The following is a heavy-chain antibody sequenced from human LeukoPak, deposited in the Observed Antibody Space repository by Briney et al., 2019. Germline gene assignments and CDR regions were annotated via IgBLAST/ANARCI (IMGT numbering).Heavy chain of an antibody. Sequence: GSLRLSCAASGFTFSGSPILWVRQPPGKGLEWIGYVFYSGSTNYNPSFKSRVTISVDTSKNQFSLKLSSVTAADTGVYFCARSSYTWNYHTHYGMDVWGQGTTVTVSS. V-gene: IGHV4-59*01. CDR2: VFYSGST. CDR3: ARSSYTWNYHTHYGMDV. J-gene: IGHJ6*02. D-gene: IGHD1-7*01. CDR1: GFTFSGSP.